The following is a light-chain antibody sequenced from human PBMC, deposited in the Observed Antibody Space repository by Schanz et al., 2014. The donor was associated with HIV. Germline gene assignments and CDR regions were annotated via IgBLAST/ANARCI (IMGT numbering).Light chain of an antibody. CDR2: DVN. V-gene: IGLV2-14*03. CDR3: SSYASSTTFL. Sequence: QSALTQPASVSGSPGQSIAISCTGTSSDVGGYNYVSWYQQHPNKAPKLIIYDVNNRPSGVSNRFSGSKSGNTASLTISGLQAEDEADYYCSSYASSTTFLFGGGTKVTVL. J-gene: IGLJ2*01. CDR1: SSDVGGYNY.